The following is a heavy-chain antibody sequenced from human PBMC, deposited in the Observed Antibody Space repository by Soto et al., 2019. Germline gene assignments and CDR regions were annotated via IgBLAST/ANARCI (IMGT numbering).Heavy chain of an antibody. Sequence: QVQLQQWGAELLKPSETLSLTCAVYGGSFSGYYWSWIRQPPGKGLEWIGEINHSGSTNYNPSLKSRVTISVDTSKNQASLKLSSVTAADTAVYYCARGPTRYSSGWYTVWGQGTLVTVSS. D-gene: IGHD6-19*01. CDR1: GGSFSGYY. CDR3: ARGPTRYSSGWYTV. J-gene: IGHJ4*02. V-gene: IGHV4-34*01. CDR2: INHSGST.